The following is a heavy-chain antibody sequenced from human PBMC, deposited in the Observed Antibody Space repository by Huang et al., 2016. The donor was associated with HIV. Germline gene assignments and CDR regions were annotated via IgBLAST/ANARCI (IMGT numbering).Heavy chain of an antibody. CDR2: RSYEGRKK. CDR3: ARSAVPGDGDWFDP. D-gene: IGHD6-19*01. J-gene: IGHJ5*02. Sequence: QVQLVESGGGLVQPGRSLRLSCAASGFTFTNYAVHWVRQAPGKGLEWVACRSYEGRKKFYADAVKGRFTISRDNSKSTLYLLMNSLRVDDTALYYCARSAVPGDGDWFDPWGQGTLVTVSS. CDR1: GFTFTNYA. V-gene: IGHV3-30*04.